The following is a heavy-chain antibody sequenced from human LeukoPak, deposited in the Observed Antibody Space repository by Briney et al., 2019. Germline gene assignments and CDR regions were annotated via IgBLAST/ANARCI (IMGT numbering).Heavy chain of an antibody. CDR1: GFTFSTYA. J-gene: IGHJ4*02. CDR2: ITGNGGST. Sequence: QPGGSLRPSCAASGFTFSTYAMTWVRQAPGKGLEWVSSITGNGGSTYYADSVKGRFTISRDNSKNTLYLQMNSLRAEDTAVYHCARDSGSYLEPTDYWGQGTLVTVSS. V-gene: IGHV3-23*01. CDR3: ARDSGSYLEPTDY. D-gene: IGHD1-26*01.